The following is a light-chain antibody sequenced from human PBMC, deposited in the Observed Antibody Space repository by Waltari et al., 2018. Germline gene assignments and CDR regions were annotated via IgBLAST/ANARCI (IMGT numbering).Light chain of an antibody. Sequence: QSALTQPASVSGSPGQSITISCIGPSSDIGYYNYVSWYQQHVGKAPKLMIYDVTKRPSGVSYRFSGSKSGNTASLTISGLQAEDEADYYCSSYTASSTWVFGGGTKLTVL. V-gene: IGLV2-14*01. CDR1: SSDIGYYNY. J-gene: IGLJ3*02. CDR2: DVT. CDR3: SSYTASSTWV.